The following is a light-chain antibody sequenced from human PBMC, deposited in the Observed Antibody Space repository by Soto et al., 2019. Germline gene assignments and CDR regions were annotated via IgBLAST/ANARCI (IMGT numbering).Light chain of an antibody. CDR3: CSYAASDLI. CDR2: EGT. V-gene: IGLV2-23*01. Sequence: QSALTQPASVSGSPGQSITISCSGASSDVGPYKLVAWYQQHPDKAPKLIIHEGTKRPSGVSSRFSGSQSGTTASLTISGLQAEDEGDYYCCSYAASDLIFGGGTKLTVL. CDR1: SSDVGPYKL. J-gene: IGLJ2*01.